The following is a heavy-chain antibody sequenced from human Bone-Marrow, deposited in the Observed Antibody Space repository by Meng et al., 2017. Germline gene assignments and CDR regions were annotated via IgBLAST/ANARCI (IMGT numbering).Heavy chain of an antibody. Sequence: VESGRRVVQHGRSLLLSCPASGFTFSSYAMPWVRQAPGKGLEWVAVISYDGSNKYYADSVKGRFTISRDNSKNTLYLQMNSLRAEDTAVYYCARFDDYGGNSGRDLWGRGTLVTVSS. CDR1: GFTFSSYA. V-gene: IGHV3-30*04. D-gene: IGHD4-23*01. CDR2: ISYDGSNK. J-gene: IGHJ2*01. CDR3: ARFDDYGGNSGRDL.